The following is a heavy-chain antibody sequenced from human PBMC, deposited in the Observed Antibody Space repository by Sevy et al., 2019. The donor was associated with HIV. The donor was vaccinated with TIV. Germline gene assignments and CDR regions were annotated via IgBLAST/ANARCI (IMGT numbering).Heavy chain of an antibody. CDR1: GYSISGDFY. CDR2: IYHSGRT. V-gene: IGHV4-38-2*01. CDR3: ARGGAYGDSSAPLDY. J-gene: IGHJ4*02. D-gene: IGHD4-17*01. Sequence: SETLSLTCAVSGYSISGDFYWVWIRQPPGKRLEWIGSIYHSGRTYYNPSVKSRVTISVETSKNHFSLRLSSVTAADTALYYCARGGAYGDSSAPLDYWGQGTLVTVSS.